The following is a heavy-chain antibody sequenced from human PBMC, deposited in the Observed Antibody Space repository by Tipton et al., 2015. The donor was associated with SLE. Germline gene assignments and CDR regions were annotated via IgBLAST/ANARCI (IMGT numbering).Heavy chain of an antibody. Sequence: TLSLTCTVSGGSIGGSSYYWGWIRQSPGKGLEWIGSIYYSGTSHYKASLESRVTISVDTSKNQFSLKLTSVTAADTAVYYCVRRTGYIGAWTGGFDYWGQGALVTVSS. D-gene: IGHD6-19*01. V-gene: IGHV4-39*01. CDR2: IYYSGTS. CDR1: GGSIGGSSYY. CDR3: VRRTGYIGAWTGGFDY. J-gene: IGHJ4*02.